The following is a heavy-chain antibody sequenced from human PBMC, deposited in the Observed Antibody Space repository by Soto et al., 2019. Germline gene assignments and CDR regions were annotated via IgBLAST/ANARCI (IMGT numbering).Heavy chain of an antibody. J-gene: IGHJ6*02. D-gene: IGHD3-22*01. CDR1: GFTFSNAW. CDR3: TTGLVVVTWYVRDV. CDR2: IKSKTDGGTT. V-gene: IGHV3-15*07. Sequence: PGGSLILSCAASGFTFSNAWMNWVRQAPGKGLEWVGRIKSKTDGGTTDYAAPVKGRFTISRDDSKNTLYLQMNSLKTEDTAVYYCTTGLVVVTWYVRDVWGQGTMVTVSS.